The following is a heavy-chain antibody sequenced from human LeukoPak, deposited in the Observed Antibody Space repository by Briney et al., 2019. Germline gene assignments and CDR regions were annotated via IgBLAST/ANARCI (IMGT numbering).Heavy chain of an antibody. CDR1: GFTFSSYS. D-gene: IGHD6-13*01. CDR2: ISSSSSDI. V-gene: IGHV3-48*01. J-gene: IGHJ3*02. CDR3: AKGYSSSRKYTLDAFDI. Sequence: GGSLRLSCAASGFTSGFTFSSYSMNWVRQAPGKGLEWVSYISSSSSDIYYTDSVKGRFTISRDNAKSSLYLQMNSLRAEDTAVYYCAKGYSSSRKYTLDAFDIWGQGTMVTVSS.